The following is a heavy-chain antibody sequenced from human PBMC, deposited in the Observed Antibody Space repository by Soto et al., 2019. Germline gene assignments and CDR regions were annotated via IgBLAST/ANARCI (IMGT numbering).Heavy chain of an antibody. J-gene: IGHJ3*02. CDR1: GFTFKNYY. Sequence: PGGSLRLSCAASGFTFKNYYMSWVRQAPGKGLEGVANIQKDGSDKYYADSVKGRFTMSRDNAKSSLYLQMNTLRAEDTAVYYCARQSVVAVPTAKDDAFDIWGLGTMVTVSS. CDR2: IQKDGSDK. V-gene: IGHV3-7*04. CDR3: ARQSVVAVPTAKDDAFDI. D-gene: IGHD2-2*01.